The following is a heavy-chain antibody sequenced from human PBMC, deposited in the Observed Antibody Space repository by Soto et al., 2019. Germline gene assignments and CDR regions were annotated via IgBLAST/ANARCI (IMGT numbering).Heavy chain of an antibody. CDR1: GYSISSGYY. CDR2: IYHSGST. J-gene: IGHJ6*02. CDR3: ARDPLSRSRPYGMDV. Sequence: SETLSLTCAVSGYSISSGYYWGWIRQPPGKGLEWIGSIYHSGSTYYNPSLKSRVTISVDTSKNQFSLKLSSVTAADTAVYYCARDPLSRSRPYGMDVWGQGTTVTVSS. D-gene: IGHD2-2*01. V-gene: IGHV4-38-2*02.